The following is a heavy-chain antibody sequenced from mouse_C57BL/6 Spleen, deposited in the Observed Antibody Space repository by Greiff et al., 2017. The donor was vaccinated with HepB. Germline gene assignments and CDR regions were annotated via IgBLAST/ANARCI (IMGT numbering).Heavy chain of an antibody. CDR2: INPNNGGT. Sequence: DVKLQESGPELVKPGASVKMSCKASGYTFTDYTMHWVKQSHGKSLEWIGYINPNNGGTSYNQKFKGKATLTVNKSSSTAYMELRSLTSEDSAVYYCARGDYYGSSILGYWGQGTSVTVSS. CDR1: GYTFTDYT. CDR3: ARGDYYGSSILGY. V-gene: IGHV1-22*01. J-gene: IGHJ4*01. D-gene: IGHD1-1*01.